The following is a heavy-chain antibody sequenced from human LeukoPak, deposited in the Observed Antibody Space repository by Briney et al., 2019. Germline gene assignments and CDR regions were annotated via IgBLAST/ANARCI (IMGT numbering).Heavy chain of an antibody. D-gene: IGHD6-6*01. CDR1: GGTFSSYA. CDR3: ARCIAARRYFQGELDY. J-gene: IGHJ4*02. V-gene: IGHV1-18*01. Sequence: ASVKVSCKASGGTFSSYAISWVRQAPGQGLEWMGWISAYNGNTNYAQKLQGRVTMTTDTSTSTAYMELRSLRSDDTAVYYCARCIAARRYFQGELDYWDQGTLVTVSS. CDR2: ISAYNGNT.